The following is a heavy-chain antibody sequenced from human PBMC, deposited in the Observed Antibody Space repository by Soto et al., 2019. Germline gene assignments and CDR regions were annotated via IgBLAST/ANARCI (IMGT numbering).Heavy chain of an antibody. CDR3: ARARYGDYEFDY. D-gene: IGHD4-17*01. Sequence: PSLTCAVSGGSISSGGYSWSWIRQPPGKGLEWIGYIYHSGSTYYNPSLKSRVTISVDRSKNQFSLKLSSVTAADTAVYYCARARYGDYEFDYWGQGTLVTVSS. CDR1: GGSISSGGYS. CDR2: IYHSGST. V-gene: IGHV4-30-2*01. J-gene: IGHJ4*02.